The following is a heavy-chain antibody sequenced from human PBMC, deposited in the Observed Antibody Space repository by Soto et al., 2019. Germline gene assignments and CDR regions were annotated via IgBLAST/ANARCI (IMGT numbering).Heavy chain of an antibody. J-gene: IGHJ4*02. V-gene: IGHV3-7*03. D-gene: IGHD2-21*02. CDR2: IKYDASEK. CDR1: GFNFGSYW. CDR3: ALPSCGGDCYSPFDY. Sequence: SLRLACAASGFNFGSYWMSWARQAPGKGLEWVATIKYDASEKKYVDPVKGRFTMSRDNAKNSLYLQMNRLRAEDTAVYYCALPSCGGDCYSPFDYWGQGTLVTVSS.